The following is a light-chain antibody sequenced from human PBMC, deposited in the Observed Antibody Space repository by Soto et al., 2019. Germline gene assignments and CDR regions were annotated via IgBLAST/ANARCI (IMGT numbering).Light chain of an antibody. V-gene: IGKV1-27*01. CDR3: QQYKRAPGT. CDR1: QGISTY. J-gene: IGKJ1*01. CDR2: AAS. Sequence: DIQMTQSPSSLSASVGDRVTVTCRASQGISTYLAWYQQKPGKVPQVLIYAASTVQSGVPSRFSGSGSGTDFTLTISSLQPEDVASYYCQQYKRAPGTFGRGTKVEIK.